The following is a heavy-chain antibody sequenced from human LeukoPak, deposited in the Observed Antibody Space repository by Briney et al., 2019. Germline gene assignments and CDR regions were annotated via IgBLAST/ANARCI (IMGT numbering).Heavy chain of an antibody. CDR2: IYYSGST. J-gene: IGHJ4*02. D-gene: IGHD4-17*01. CDR1: GGSISSYY. Sequence: SETLSLTCTVSGGSISSYYWSWIRQPPGKGLEWIGYIYYSGSTNYNPSLKSRVTISVDTSKNQFSLKLSSVTAADTAVYYCARMTTVTTTPLVDYWGQGTLVTVSS. V-gene: IGHV4-59*01. CDR3: ARMTTVTTTPLVDY.